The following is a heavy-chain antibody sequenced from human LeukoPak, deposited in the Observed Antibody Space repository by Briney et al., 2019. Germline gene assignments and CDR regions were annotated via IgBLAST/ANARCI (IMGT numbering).Heavy chain of an antibody. CDR1: GSTFSSYT. D-gene: IGHD6-19*01. CDR3: ARVSDSGWSTGYYFDY. Sequence: SVKVSCKASGSTFSSYTISWVRQAPGQGLEWMGRIIPILGIANYAQKFQGRVTITADKSTSTAYMELSSLRSEDTAVYYCARVSDSGWSTGYYFDYWGQGTLVTVSS. V-gene: IGHV1-69*02. CDR2: IIPILGIA. J-gene: IGHJ4*02.